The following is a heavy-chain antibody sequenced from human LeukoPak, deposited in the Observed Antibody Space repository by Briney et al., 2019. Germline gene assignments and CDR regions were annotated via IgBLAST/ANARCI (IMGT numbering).Heavy chain of an antibody. J-gene: IGHJ4*02. CDR3: TRGGYYYGSSGKKPPGYYFDY. CDR1: GFTFGDYA. V-gene: IGHV3-49*03. Sequence: GGSLRLSCTASGFTFGDYAMSWFRQAPGKGLEWVGFIRSKAYGGTTEYAASVKGRFTISRDDSKSIAYLQMNSLKTEDTAVYYCTRGGYYYGSSGKKPPGYYFDYWGQGTLVTVSS. CDR2: IRSKAYGGTT. D-gene: IGHD3-22*01.